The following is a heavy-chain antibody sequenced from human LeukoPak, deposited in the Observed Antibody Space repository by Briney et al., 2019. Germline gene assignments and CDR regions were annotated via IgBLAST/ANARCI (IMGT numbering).Heavy chain of an antibody. D-gene: IGHD3-3*01. CDR2: IYYSGST. V-gene: IGHV4-59*08. CDR3: ARLSITIFGVVVDAFDI. CDR1: GGSISSYY. Sequence: PSETLSLTCTVSGGSISSYYWSWIRQPPGKGLEWIGYIYYSGSTNYNPSLKSRVTISVDTSKNQFSLKLSSVTAAGTAVYYCARLSITIFGVVVDAFDIWGQGTMVTVSS. J-gene: IGHJ3*02.